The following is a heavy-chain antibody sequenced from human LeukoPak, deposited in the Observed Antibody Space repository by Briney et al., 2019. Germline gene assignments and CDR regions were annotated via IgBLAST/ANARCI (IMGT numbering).Heavy chain of an antibody. D-gene: IGHD6-19*01. CDR2: IIPIFGTA. V-gene: IGHV1-69*06. CDR3: AAPKSSIAVAGSNFDY. J-gene: IGHJ4*02. CDR1: GGTFSSYA. Sequence: SVKVSCKASGGTFSSYAISWVRQAPEQGLEWMGGIIPIFGTANYAQKFQGRVTITADKSTSTAYMELSSLRSEDTAVYYCAAPKSSIAVAGSNFDYWGQGTLVTVSS.